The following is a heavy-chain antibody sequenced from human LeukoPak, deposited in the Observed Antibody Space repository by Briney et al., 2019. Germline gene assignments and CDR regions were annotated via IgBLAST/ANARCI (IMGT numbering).Heavy chain of an antibody. CDR3: ARDSSAFWYGATGSFDP. J-gene: IGHJ5*02. D-gene: IGHD3-10*01. V-gene: IGHV3-30*04. Sequence: GGSLRLSCAASGFTFSSYAMHWVRQAPGKGLEWVAVISYDGSNKYYADSVKGRFTISRDNSKNTLYLQMNSLRAEDTAVYYCARDSSAFWYGATGSFDPWGQGTLVTVSS. CDR2: ISYDGSNK. CDR1: GFTFSSYA.